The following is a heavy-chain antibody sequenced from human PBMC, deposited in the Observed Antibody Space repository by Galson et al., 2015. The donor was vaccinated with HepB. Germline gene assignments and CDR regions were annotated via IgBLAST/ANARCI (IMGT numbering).Heavy chain of an antibody. V-gene: IGHV3-30*03. CDR2: ISHDENTK. Sequence: SLRLSCAVSGFTVSSNYMSWVRQAPGKGLEWVAYISHDENTKRFADSVQGRFTVSRDNPKDTLYLHLNSLKTEDTAVYYCATVAWKINPGFDIWGRGSMVTVSP. CDR3: ATVAWKINPGFDI. J-gene: IGHJ3*02. D-gene: IGHD1-1*01. CDR1: GFTVSSNY.